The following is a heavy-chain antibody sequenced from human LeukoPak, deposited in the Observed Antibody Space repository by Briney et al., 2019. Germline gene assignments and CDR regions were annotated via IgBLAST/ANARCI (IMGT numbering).Heavy chain of an antibody. CDR2: INGDGEYT. CDR1: GYSFGGFY. CDR3: AQRGVQGYMDV. J-gene: IGHJ6*03. Sequence: AGGSLRLSCEDSGYSFGGFYMHWVRQAPGKGLEWFASINGDGEYTVYAASVKGRFTTSRDNSNNMLNLQMSSLRAEDTALYYCAQRGVQGYMDVWGKGTTVIVSS. V-gene: IGHV3-20*04. D-gene: IGHD1-26*01.